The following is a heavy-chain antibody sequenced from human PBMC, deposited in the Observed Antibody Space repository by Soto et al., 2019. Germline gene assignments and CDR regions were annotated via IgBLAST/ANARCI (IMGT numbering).Heavy chain of an antibody. CDR3: GRAPYSSALAPRIDY. J-gene: IGHJ4*01. CDR2: IKEDGTEK. CDR1: GFTFSYYW. V-gene: IGHV3-7*01. Sequence: PGGSLRLSCAASGFTFSYYWMSWVRQAPGKGLEWVANIKEDGTEKYYVDSVKGRFTISRDNAKNSLFLQMNSLRAEDTAVYYCGRAPYSSALAPRIDYWGHGTLVTVSS. D-gene: IGHD6-19*01.